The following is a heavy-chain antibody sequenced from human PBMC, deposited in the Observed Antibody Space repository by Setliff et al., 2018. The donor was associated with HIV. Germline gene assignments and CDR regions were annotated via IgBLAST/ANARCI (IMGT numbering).Heavy chain of an antibody. CDR1: GVSTSNSSYY. CDR2: VYYSGST. Sequence: SETLSLTCTVSGVSTSNSSYYWGWIRQPPGKGLDWIGYVYYSGSTYYSPSLKSRLAISVDTSKNHFSLRLSVVTAADTAVYYCVRQGAVTGHSLDSWGPGALVTV. CDR3: VRQGAVTGHSLDS. V-gene: IGHV4-39*01. J-gene: IGHJ4*02. D-gene: IGHD6-19*01.